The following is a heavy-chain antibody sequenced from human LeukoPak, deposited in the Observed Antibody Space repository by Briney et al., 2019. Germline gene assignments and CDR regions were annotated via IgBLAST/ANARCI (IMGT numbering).Heavy chain of an antibody. CDR2: IIPIFGTA. V-gene: IGHV1-69*06. Sequence: SVKVSCKASGGTFSSYAISWVRQAPGQGLDWMGGIIPIFGTANYAQKFQGRVTITADKSTSTAYMELSSLRSEDTAVYYCAVRYYDILTGYETNWFDPWGQGTLVTVSS. CDR3: AVRYYDILTGYETNWFDP. D-gene: IGHD3-9*01. J-gene: IGHJ5*02. CDR1: GGTFSSYA.